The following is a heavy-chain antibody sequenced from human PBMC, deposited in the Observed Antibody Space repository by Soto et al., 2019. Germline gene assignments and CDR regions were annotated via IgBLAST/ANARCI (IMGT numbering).Heavy chain of an antibody. V-gene: IGHV1-8*01. CDR3: ARSTIFGVVIERYFDY. CDR1: GYTFTSYD. Sequence: QVQLVQSGAELKKPGASVKVSCKASGYTFTSYDINWVRQATGQGLEWMGWMNPNSGNTGSAQKFQGRVTRTRNTSISTAYMELSSLRSEDTAVYYCARSTIFGVVIERYFDYWGQGTLVTVSS. D-gene: IGHD3-3*01. J-gene: IGHJ4*02. CDR2: MNPNSGNT.